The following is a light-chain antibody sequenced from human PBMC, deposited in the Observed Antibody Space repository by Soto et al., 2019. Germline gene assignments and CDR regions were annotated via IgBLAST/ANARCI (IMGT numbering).Light chain of an antibody. J-gene: IGLJ1*01. CDR3: CSHAGTYTYV. CDR1: SRYVGGYNY. Sequence: QSVLTQPRSVSGSPGQSLTISCTGNSRYVGGYNYVSWYQQYPGQVPKLMIYDVTKRPSGVPDRFSGSKSGNTASLTISGLQAEDEADYYCCSHAGTYTYVFGNGTKVTVL. V-gene: IGLV2-11*01. CDR2: DVT.